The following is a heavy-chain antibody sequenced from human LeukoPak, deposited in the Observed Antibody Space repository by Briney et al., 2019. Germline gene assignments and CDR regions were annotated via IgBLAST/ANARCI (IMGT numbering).Heavy chain of an antibody. V-gene: IGHV3-48*02. CDR2: I. CDR1: GFTFSTYH. CDR3: ARSFGDYYGSRTFYDPYYHYGMDV. J-gene: IGHJ6*02. D-gene: IGHD3-10*01. Sequence: GGSLRLSCAASGFTFSTYHMNWVRQAPGKGLEWVLYIMKGRFTISRDNAKNSLYLQMNSLRDEDTAVYYCARSFGDYYGSRTFYDPYYHYGMDVWGQGTTVTVSS.